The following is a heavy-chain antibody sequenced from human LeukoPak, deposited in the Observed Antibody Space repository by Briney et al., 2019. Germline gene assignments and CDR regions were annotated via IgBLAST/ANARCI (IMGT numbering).Heavy chain of an antibody. CDR2: IASSGSPI. J-gene: IGHJ4*02. CDR1: GDSFIRHS. Sequence: GGSLRLSCVGPGDSFIRHSMNWVRRAPGKGLEWIAYIASSGSPIYYADSVKGRFTVSRDNARTSLFLHMNSLRAEDTAVYYCAREYDSRVRFDSWGQGTLVTV. V-gene: IGHV3-48*01. CDR3: AREYDSRVRFDS. D-gene: IGHD6-13*01.